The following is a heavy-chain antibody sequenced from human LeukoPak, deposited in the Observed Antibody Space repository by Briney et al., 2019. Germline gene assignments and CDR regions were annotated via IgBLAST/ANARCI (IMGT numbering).Heavy chain of an antibody. V-gene: IGHV3-43*02. CDR3: AKDMSGYSSSWYYFDY. D-gene: IGHD6-13*01. Sequence: PGGSLRLSCAASGFTFDDYAMHWVRLAPGKGLERVSLISGDGGSTYYADSVKGRFTISRDNSKNSLYLQMNSLRTEDTALYYCAKDMSGYSSSWYYFDYWGQGTLVTVSS. CDR1: GFTFDDYA. J-gene: IGHJ4*02. CDR2: ISGDGGST.